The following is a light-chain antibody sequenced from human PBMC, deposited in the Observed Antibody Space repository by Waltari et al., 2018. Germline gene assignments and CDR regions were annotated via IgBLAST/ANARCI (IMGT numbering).Light chain of an antibody. J-gene: IGLJ1*01. V-gene: IGLV3-21*04. Sequence: SYVVTQPPSVSVAPGETATITCGGDNIGTYSVHWYQQKAGQAPGLVIFCDRDRPSGIPERFSGANSGNTATLTISRVEAGDEARYYCHVWHPHVDPGVFGTGTEVTVL. CDR1: NIGTYS. CDR3: HVWHPHVDPGV. CDR2: CDR.